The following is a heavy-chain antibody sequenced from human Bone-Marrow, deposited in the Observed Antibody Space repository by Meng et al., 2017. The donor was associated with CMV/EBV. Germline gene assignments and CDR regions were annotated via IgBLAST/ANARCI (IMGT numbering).Heavy chain of an antibody. CDR3: ARAAADYYYYYGMDV. CDR2: ISYDGRNK. Sequence: GGSLRLSCAASGFTFSSYAMHWVRQAPGKGLEWVAVISYDGRNKYYADSVKGRFTISRDNSKNTLYLQMNSLRAEDTAVYYCARAAADYYYYYGMDVWGQGTTVTVSS. V-gene: IGHV3-30*04. D-gene: IGHD6-13*01. CDR1: GFTFSSYA. J-gene: IGHJ6*02.